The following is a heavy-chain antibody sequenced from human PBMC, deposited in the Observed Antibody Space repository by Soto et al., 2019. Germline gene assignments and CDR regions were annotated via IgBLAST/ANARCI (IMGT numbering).Heavy chain of an antibody. V-gene: IGHV1-69*01. Sequence: QVQLVQSGAEVKKPGSSVKVSCKASGGTFSSYAISWVRQAPGQGLEWMGGIIPIFGTANYAQKFQGRVTITAYESTSTAYMELSSVRSDDTAVYYCAGTATRRAYGMAVWGQGPTVTVSS. J-gene: IGHJ6*02. CDR2: IIPIFGTA. CDR3: AGTATRRAYGMAV. D-gene: IGHD4-4*01. CDR1: GGTFSSYA.